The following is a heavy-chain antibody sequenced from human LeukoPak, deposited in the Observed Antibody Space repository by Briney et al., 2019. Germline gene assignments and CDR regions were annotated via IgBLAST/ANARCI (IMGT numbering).Heavy chain of an antibody. CDR3: ATTNVLLWFGELSKTAYFDY. CDR1: GGSITSSYYY. V-gene: IGHV4-39*07. CDR2: INHSGST. J-gene: IGHJ4*02. D-gene: IGHD3-10*01. Sequence: SETLSLTCTVSGGSITSSYYYWGWIRQPPGKGLEWIGEINHSGSTNYNPSLKSRVTISVDTSKNQFSLKLSSVTAADAAVYYCATTNVLLWFGELSKTAYFDYWGQGTLVTVSS.